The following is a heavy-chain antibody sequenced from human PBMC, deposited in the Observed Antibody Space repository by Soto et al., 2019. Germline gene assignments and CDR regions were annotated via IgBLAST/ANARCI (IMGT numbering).Heavy chain of an antibody. CDR3: ETTRDFWSGNAAFDI. D-gene: IGHD3-3*01. J-gene: IGHJ3*02. Sequence: SETLSLTCTVSGGSVSSGSYYWSWIRQPPGKGLEWIGYMYYSGSTNYNPSLKSRVTISLDTSKNQFSLKLSSVTAADTAVYFCETTRDFWSGNAAFDIWGQGTMVPV. V-gene: IGHV4-61*01. CDR1: GGSVSSGSYY. CDR2: MYYSGST.